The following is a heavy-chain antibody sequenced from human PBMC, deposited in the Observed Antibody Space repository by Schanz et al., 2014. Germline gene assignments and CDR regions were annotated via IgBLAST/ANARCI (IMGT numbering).Heavy chain of an antibody. V-gene: IGHV3-33*08. CDR3: ARNRGSGGQNWYFDL. Sequence: VHLLESGGGLVEPGGSLRLSCAASGFTLSSYGMHWVRQAPGKGLEWVAFINSDGTKRFYADSVKGRFTISRDNTKNSLFLQLNSLRADDTAVYYCARNRGSGGQNWYFDLWGRGTLVTVSS. CDR2: INSDGTKR. J-gene: IGHJ2*01. CDR1: GFTLSSYG. D-gene: IGHD1-26*01.